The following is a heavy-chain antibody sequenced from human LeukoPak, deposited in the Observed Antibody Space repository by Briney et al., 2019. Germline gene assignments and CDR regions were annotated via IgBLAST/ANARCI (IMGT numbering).Heavy chain of an antibody. Sequence: SVKVSCKASGGTFSSYAISWVRQAPGQGLEWMGGIIPIFGTANYAQKFQGRVTITTDESTSTAYMELSSLRSEDTAVYYCARGRWPPWYFDYWGQGTLVTVSS. V-gene: IGHV1-69*05. CDR1: GGTFSSYA. CDR3: ARGRWPPWYFDY. D-gene: IGHD5-24*01. J-gene: IGHJ4*02. CDR2: IIPIFGTA.